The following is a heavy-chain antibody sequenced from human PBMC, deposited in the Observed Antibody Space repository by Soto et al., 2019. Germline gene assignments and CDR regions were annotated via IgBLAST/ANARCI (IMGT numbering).Heavy chain of an antibody. D-gene: IGHD2-2*01. CDR2: ISVNGAAT. V-gene: IGHV3-23*01. CDR3: AKDRRSTSVATYYGLDV. Sequence: HPGGSLRLSCATSGFSFVTYAMSWVRQAPGKGLEWVSSISVNGAATYYADSVKGRFAISRDISRNTLYLQMNSLRVDDTAVYYCAKDRRSTSVATYYGLDVWGQGTSVTVSS. CDR1: GFSFVTYA. J-gene: IGHJ6*02.